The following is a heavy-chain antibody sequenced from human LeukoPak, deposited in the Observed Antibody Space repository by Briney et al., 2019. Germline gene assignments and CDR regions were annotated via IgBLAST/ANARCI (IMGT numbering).Heavy chain of an antibody. Sequence: ASVKVSCKASGYTFTSYGISWVRQAPGQGLEWMGWTSAYNGNTNYAQKLQGRVTMTTDTSTSTAYMELRSLRSDDTAVYYCARDQGRYSGSMMAFDIWGQGTMVTVSS. CDR2: TSAYNGNT. J-gene: IGHJ3*02. V-gene: IGHV1-18*01. D-gene: IGHD1-26*01. CDR3: ARDQGRYSGSMMAFDI. CDR1: GYTFTSYG.